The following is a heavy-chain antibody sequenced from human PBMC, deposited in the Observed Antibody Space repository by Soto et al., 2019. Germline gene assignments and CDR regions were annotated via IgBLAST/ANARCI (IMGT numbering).Heavy chain of an antibody. CDR3: ARVPDITPGGPPRKAFGF. V-gene: IGHV1-46*01. Sequence: QVQLVQSGAEVKKPGASVKISCKASGYTFTSYYVHWVRQAPGQGLEWVGIINPSGGSTTYAQRFRGRVTMTSETATRTVYMALSSLRSDDTAVCYCARVPDITPGGPPRKAFGFWGQGTMVTVSS. J-gene: IGHJ3*01. CDR1: GYTFTSYY. D-gene: IGHD1-20*01. CDR2: INPSGGST.